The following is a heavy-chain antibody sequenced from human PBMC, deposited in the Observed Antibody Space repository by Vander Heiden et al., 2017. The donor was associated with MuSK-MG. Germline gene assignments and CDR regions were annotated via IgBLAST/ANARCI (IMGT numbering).Heavy chain of an antibody. J-gene: IGHJ6*03. CDR3: ARDGRDTARGLEYYYMDV. CDR1: GYTFTGYY. Sequence: QVQLVQSGAEVKKPGASVKVSCKASGYTFTGYYMHWVRQAPGQGLEWMGWINPNSGGTNYAKKLQGWVTMTRDTSISTAYRELSRLRSEETAVYYCARDGRDTARGLEYYYMDVWGQGTTVTVSS. V-gene: IGHV1-2*04. CDR2: INPNSGGT. D-gene: IGHD5-18*01.